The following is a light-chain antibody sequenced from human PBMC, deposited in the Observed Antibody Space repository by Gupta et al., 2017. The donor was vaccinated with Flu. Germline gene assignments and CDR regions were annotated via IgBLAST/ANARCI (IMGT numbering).Light chain of an antibody. CDR3: VSGDRRGNDRV. CDR1: AFTKKY. J-gene: IGLJ2*01. CDR2: EEF. V-gene: IGLV3-10*01. Sequence: GETDKITGSRYAFTKKYAYWYQLKSGQAPQLVIYEEFKRSSGIPHRFSGTTSGTVATLTITGAQVEDEADYHCVSGDRRGNDRVFGGGTTLAVL.